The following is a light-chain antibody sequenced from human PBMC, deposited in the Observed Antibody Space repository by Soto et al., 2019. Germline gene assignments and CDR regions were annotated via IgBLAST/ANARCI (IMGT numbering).Light chain of an antibody. Sequence: QPVLTQPPSASASLGASVKLTCTLSSGHSSYAIAWHQKQPEKGPRYLMDLNNDGSHTKGDGIPDRFSGSSSGAERYLIISSLQSEDEADYFCQVWDSYSDHVVFGGGTKLTVL. J-gene: IGLJ2*01. CDR3: QVWDSYSDHVV. CDR2: LNNDGSH. CDR1: SGHSSYA. V-gene: IGLV4-69*01.